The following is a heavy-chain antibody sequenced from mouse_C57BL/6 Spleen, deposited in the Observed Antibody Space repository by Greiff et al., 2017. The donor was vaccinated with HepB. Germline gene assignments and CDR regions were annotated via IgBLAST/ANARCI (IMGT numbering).Heavy chain of an antibody. CDR1: GFSLTSYG. Sequence: VQLQQSGPGLVQPSQSLSITCTVSGFSLTSYGVHWVRQSPGKGLEWLGVIWRGGSTDYNAAFMSRLSITKDNSKSQVFFKMNSLQADDTAIYYCAKNVYDYDGGYWYFDVWGTGTTVTVSS. V-gene: IGHV2-5*01. CDR3: AKNVYDYDGGYWYFDV. J-gene: IGHJ1*03. D-gene: IGHD2-4*01. CDR2: IWRGGST.